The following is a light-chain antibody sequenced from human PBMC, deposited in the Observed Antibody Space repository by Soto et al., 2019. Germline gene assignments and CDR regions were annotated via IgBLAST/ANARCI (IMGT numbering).Light chain of an antibody. V-gene: IGKV1-17*02. CDR2: AAS. CDR3: LQHNSYIFT. CDR1: QGIRND. Sequence: DLQMTQSPSSLSASVGDRVTITCRASQGIRNDLDWYQQKPGKAPKCLIYAASSLHTGVPSRFSGSGSGTAFTLTISNLQPEDFATYFCLQHNSYIFTFGPGTKVDIK. J-gene: IGKJ3*01.